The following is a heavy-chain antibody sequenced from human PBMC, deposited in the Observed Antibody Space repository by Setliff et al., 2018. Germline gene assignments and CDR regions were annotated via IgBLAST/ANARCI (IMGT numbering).Heavy chain of an antibody. Sequence: SETLSLTCTVSGGSISSHYWSWIRQPPGKGLEWIGSIYYSGSTNYNPSLKSRVTISVDTSKNQFSLKLSSVTAADTAVYYCARDRAYYDILTGYYTHDAFDIWGQGTMVTVSS. CDR1: GGSISSHY. V-gene: IGHV4-59*11. CDR3: ARDRAYYDILTGYYTHDAFDI. D-gene: IGHD3-9*01. CDR2: IYYSGST. J-gene: IGHJ3*02.